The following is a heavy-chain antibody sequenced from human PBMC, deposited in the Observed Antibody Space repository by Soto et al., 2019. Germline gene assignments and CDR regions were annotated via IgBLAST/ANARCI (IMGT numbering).Heavy chain of an antibody. V-gene: IGHV1-69*13. D-gene: IGHD3-10*01. Sequence: GASVKVSCKASGGTFSSYAISWVRQAPGQGLEWMGGIIPIFGTANYAQKFQGRVTITADESTSIAYMELSSLRSEDTAVYYCARGYYGSGSGRYYYYGMDVWGQGTTVTVSS. CDR1: GGTFSSYA. CDR2: IIPIFGTA. CDR3: ARGYYGSGSGRYYYYGMDV. J-gene: IGHJ6*02.